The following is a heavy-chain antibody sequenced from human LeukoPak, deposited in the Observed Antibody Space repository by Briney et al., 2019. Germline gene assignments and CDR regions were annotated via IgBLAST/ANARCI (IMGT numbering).Heavy chain of an antibody. CDR2: INHSGST. CDR3: ARLGIAVAAQNFDY. J-gene: IGHJ4*02. CDR1: GGSFSGYY. V-gene: IGHV4-34*01. D-gene: IGHD6-19*01. Sequence: SETLSLTCAVYGGSFSGYYWSWIRQLPGKGLEWIGEINHSGSTNYNPSLKSRVTISVDTSKNQFSLKLSSVTAADTAVYYCARLGIAVAAQNFDYWGQGTLVTVSP.